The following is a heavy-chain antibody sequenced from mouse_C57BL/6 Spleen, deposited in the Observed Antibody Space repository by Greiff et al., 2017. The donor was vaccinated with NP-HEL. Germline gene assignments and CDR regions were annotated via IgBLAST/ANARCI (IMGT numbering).Heavy chain of an antibody. J-gene: IGHJ2*01. V-gene: IGHV1-78*01. CDR2: IYPRDGST. CDR1: GYTFTDYS. CDR3: ARCGYEVYIDY. D-gene: IGHD2-2*01. Sequence: QVQLQQSDAELVKPGASVKISCKASGYTFTDYSIHWMKQRPEQGLEWIGYIYPRDGSTKYNEKFKGKATLTADKSSSTAYMQLNSLTSEDSAVYFCARCGYEVYIDYWGQGTTLTVSS.